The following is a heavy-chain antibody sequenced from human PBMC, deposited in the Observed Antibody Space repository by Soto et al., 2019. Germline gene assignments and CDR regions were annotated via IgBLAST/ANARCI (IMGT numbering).Heavy chain of an antibody. CDR3: ARVSGSYYYGMDV. V-gene: IGHV4-4*02. Sequence: QVQLQESSAGLVKPSGTLSLTCAVSGGSISSSYWWSWVRQPPGKGLEWIGEIYHSGSTNYNTSLKSRVTISVDKSKNQFSLKVTSVTAADTAVYYCARVSGSYYYGMDVWGQGTTVTVSS. CDR2: IYHSGST. CDR1: GGSISSSYW. J-gene: IGHJ6*02.